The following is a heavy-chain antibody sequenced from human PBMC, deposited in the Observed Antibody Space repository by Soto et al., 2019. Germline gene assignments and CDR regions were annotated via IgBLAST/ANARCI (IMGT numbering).Heavy chain of an antibody. J-gene: IGHJ4*02. CDR2: IYHSGST. CDR1: GGSISSGGYS. D-gene: IGHD3-10*01. Sequence: LSLTCAVSGGSISSGGYSWSWIRQPPGKGLEWIGYIYHSGSTYYNPSLKSRVTISVDRSKNQFSLKLSSVTAADTAVYYCARGVTMVRGVIHTPYFDYWGQGTLVTVSS. V-gene: IGHV4-30-2*01. CDR3: ARGVTMVRGVIHTPYFDY.